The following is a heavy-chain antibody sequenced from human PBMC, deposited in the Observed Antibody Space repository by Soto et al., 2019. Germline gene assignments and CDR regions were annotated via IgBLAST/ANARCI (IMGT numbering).Heavy chain of an antibody. CDR1: GFTFSSYG. D-gene: IGHD4-17*01. J-gene: IGHJ3*02. Sequence: PGGSLRLSCAASGFTFSSYGMHWVRQAPGKGLEWVAVIWYDGSNKYYADSVKGRFTISRDNSKNTLYLQMNSLRAEDTAVYYCARAVDWASSPYDYGDSGAFDIWGQGTMVTVSS. CDR2: IWYDGSNK. V-gene: IGHV3-33*01. CDR3: ARAVDWASSPYDYGDSGAFDI.